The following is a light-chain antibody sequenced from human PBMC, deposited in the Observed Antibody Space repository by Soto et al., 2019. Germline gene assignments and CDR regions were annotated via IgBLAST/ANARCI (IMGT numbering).Light chain of an antibody. CDR2: GTS. CDR1: QSVSTN. Sequence: ETVMTQSPATLSVSPGERATLSCRASQSVSTNLAWYQQKPGQAPRLLIYGTSTRATGIPARFSGSGSGTEFTLTIRRLQPEDFATYYCQQYSAWPSITFGGGTRVEIK. V-gene: IGKV3-15*01. J-gene: IGKJ4*01. CDR3: QQYSAWPSIT.